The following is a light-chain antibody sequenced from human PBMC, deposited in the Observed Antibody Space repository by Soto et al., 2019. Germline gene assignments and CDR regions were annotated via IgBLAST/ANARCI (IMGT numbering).Light chain of an antibody. CDR3: QQSYNAPRYT. CDR1: QRISIY. V-gene: IGKV1-39*01. J-gene: IGKJ2*01. Sequence: DIPMTQSPSSLSASVGDRVIITCRASQRISIYLNWYQQKPGKAPKLLIFAASSLQSGVPSRFSGSGSGTDFTLTISSLQPEDFATYYFQQSYNAPRYTFGQGTKLEIK. CDR2: AAS.